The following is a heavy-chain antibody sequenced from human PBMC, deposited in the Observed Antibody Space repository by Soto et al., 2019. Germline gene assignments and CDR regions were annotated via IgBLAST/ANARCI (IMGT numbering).Heavy chain of an antibody. J-gene: IGHJ6*02. CDR2: ILNDGSNR. D-gene: IGHD6-6*01. Sequence: QVQLVESGGGVVQPGRSLRLSCAASEFTFSNYGMHWVRQAPGKGLEWVAVILNDGSNRYHADSVKDRFTISRDNSKNTLYLQMNSLRAEDTAVYYCARDDEYSGNGMYVWAQGTTVTVS. CDR3: ARDDEYSGNGMYV. CDR1: EFTFSNYG. V-gene: IGHV3-33*01.